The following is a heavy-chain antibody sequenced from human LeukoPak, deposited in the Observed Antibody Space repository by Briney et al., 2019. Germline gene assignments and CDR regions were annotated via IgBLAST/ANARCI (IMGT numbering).Heavy chain of an antibody. CDR1: GYTFTGYY. D-gene: IGHD6-19*01. J-gene: IGHJ5*02. V-gene: IGHV1-2*02. CDR3: ARGRNIAVAGTRWFDP. Sequence: ASVKVSCNASGYTFTGYYMHWVRQARGQGLEWMGWINPNSGGTNYAQKFQGRVTMTRDTSISTAYMELSRLRSDDTAVYYCARGRNIAVAGTRWFDPWGQGTLVTVSS. CDR2: INPNSGGT.